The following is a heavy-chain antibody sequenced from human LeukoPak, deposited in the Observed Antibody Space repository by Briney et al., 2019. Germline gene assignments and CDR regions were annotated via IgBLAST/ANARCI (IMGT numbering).Heavy chain of an antibody. CDR1: GFTFSSYA. Sequence: GGSLRLSCAASGFTFSSYAMSWVRQAPGKGLEWVSAISGSGGSTYYADSVKDRFTIFRDNPKNTLYLQMNSLRAEDTAVYYCAKPGYSSGWYYAFDIWGQGTMVTVSS. J-gene: IGHJ3*02. CDR2: ISGSGGST. V-gene: IGHV3-23*01. D-gene: IGHD6-19*01. CDR3: AKPGYSSGWYYAFDI.